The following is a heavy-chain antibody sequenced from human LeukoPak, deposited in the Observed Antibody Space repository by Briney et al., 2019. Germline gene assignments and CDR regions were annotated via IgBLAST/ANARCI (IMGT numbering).Heavy chain of an antibody. CDR3: ARVLTMVRGVLGY. V-gene: IGHV1-2*06. D-gene: IGHD3-10*01. J-gene: IGHJ4*02. CDR1: GYTFTGYY. CDR2: INPNSGGT. Sequence: GASVKVSCKASGYTFTGYYMHWVRQAPGQGLEWMGRINPNSGGTNYAQKLQGRVTMTTDTSTSTAYMELRSLRSDDTAVYYCARVLTMVRGVLGYWGQGTLVTVSS.